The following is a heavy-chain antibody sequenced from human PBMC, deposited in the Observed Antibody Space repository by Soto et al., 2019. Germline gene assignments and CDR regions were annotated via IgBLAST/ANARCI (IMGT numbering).Heavy chain of an antibody. V-gene: IGHV1-58*01. D-gene: IGHD3-22*01. CDR1: GFTFTSSA. CDR2: IVVGSGNT. CDR3: AAGPQGYDSSGYFYYGMDV. J-gene: IGHJ6*02. Sequence: GASVKVSCKASGFTFTSSAVQWVRQARGQRLEWIGWIVVGSGNTNYAQKFQERVTITRDMSTSTAYMELSSLRSEDTAVYYCAAGPQGYDSSGYFYYGMDVWGQGTTVTVSS.